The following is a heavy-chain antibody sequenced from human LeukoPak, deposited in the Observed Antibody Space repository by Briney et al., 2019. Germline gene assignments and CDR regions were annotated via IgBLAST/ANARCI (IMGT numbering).Heavy chain of an antibody. CDR1: GYSYTSFW. V-gene: IGHV5-51*01. CDR3: ARQRPFYSGPYFDY. J-gene: IGHJ4*02. Sequence: GESLKISCKASGYSYTSFWIGWVRQMPGKGLEWMGIIFPDDSDTRYSPSFQGQVTISADKSISTAYLQWSSLKASDTAIYYCARQRPFYSGPYFDYWGQGTLVTVSS. CDR2: IFPDDSDT. D-gene: IGHD2-15*01.